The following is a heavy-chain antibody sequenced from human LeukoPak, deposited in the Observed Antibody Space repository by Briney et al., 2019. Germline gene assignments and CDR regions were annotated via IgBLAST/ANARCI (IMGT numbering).Heavy chain of an antibody. V-gene: IGHV5-51*01. CDR2: IYPGDSDT. J-gene: IGHJ4*02. CDR3: ARQSYYDSSGMVDY. D-gene: IGHD3-22*01. Sequence: GASLKISCKASGSSFTSYWIGWVRQMPEEGLEWMGIIYPGDSDTRYSPSFQGQVTISADKSISTAYLQWSSLKASDTAMYYCARQSYYDSSGMVDYWGQGTLVTVSS. CDR1: GSSFTSYW.